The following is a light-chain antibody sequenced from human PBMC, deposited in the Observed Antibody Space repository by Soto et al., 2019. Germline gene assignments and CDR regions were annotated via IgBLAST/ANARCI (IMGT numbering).Light chain of an antibody. Sequence: GVSKSISTLSVTPRERFTLSWRASQSVRSNLAWYQQKPGQAPRLLIYEASTRATGVPARFSGSGSGTEFTLTISSLQSEAFAVYYCQQHNVWPATFGQGTKV. CDR1: QSVRSN. J-gene: IGKJ1*01. V-gene: IGKV3-15*01. CDR3: QQHNVWPAT. CDR2: EAS.